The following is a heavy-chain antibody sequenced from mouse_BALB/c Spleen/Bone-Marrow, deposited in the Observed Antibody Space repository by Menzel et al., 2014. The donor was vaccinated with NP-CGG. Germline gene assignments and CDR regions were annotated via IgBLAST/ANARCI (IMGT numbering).Heavy chain of an antibody. V-gene: IGHV1S56*01. D-gene: IGHD1-1*02. CDR3: AREVGRGGYFDV. J-gene: IGHJ1*01. CDR2: IFPGDVDT. Sequence: QVQLQQPGPELVMPGTSVKISCKASGYTFTNYYIHWLKQRPGQGLEWIGWIFPGDVDTDYNEKFKGKATLTADESSSTAYMQLSSRTSEDSAVYFCAREVGRGGYFDVWGAGTTVTVSS. CDR1: GYTFTNYY.